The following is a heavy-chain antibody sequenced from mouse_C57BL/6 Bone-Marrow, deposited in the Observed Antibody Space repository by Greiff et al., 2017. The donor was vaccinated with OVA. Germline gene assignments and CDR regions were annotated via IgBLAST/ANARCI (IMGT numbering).Heavy chain of an antibody. J-gene: IGHJ1*03. Sequence: QVQLKQSGAELARPGASVKLSCKASGYTFTSYGISWVKQRTGQGLEWIGEIYPRSGNTYYNEKFKGKATLTADKSSSTAYMELRSLTSEDSAVYFCARRYYGNFYWYFDVWGTGTTVTVSS. V-gene: IGHV1-81*01. CDR1: GYTFTSYG. D-gene: IGHD2-1*01. CDR2: IYPRSGNT. CDR3: ARRYYGNFYWYFDV.